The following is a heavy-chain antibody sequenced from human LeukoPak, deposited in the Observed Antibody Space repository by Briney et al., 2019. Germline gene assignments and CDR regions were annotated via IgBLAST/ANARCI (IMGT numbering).Heavy chain of an antibody. Sequence: SVKVSCKASGGTFSSYAISWVRQAPGQGLEWMGGIIPILGTANYAQKFQGRVTITTDESTSTAYMELSSLRSEDTAVYYCATGSWSWGSGRPKQHFDYWGQGTLVTVSS. CDR3: ATGSWSWGSGRPKQHFDY. J-gene: IGHJ4*02. V-gene: IGHV1-69*05. D-gene: IGHD3-10*01. CDR2: IIPILGTA. CDR1: GGTFSSYA.